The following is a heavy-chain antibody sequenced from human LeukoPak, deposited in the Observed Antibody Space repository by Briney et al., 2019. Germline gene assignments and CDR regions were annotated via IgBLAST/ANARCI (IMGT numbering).Heavy chain of an antibody. V-gene: IGHV4-34*01. J-gene: IGHJ3*02. CDR2: INHSGST. CDR1: GGSFSGYY. D-gene: IGHD3-10*01. CDR3: AIPHYYGSGSDAFDI. Sequence: SETLSLTCAVYGGSFSGYYWSCIRKPPGTGLEWIGEINHSGSTNYNPSLKSRVTISVDTSKNQFSLKLSSVTAADTAVYYCAIPHYYGSGSDAFDIWGQGTMVTVSS.